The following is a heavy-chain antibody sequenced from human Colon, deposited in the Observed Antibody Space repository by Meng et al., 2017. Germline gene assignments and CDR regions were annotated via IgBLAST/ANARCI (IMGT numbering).Heavy chain of an antibody. CDR1: GFSFSDHY. J-gene: IGHJ4*02. V-gene: IGHV3-72*01. CDR3: SRDSMIGGGFDY. Sequence: GGSLRLSCAASGFSFSDHYMAWFRRAPGKGLEWVARITTRTAGYSTQYAASVKGRFTISRDDSKNSMFLQMNSLKTEDSALYYCSRDSMIGGGFDYWGQGTLVTVSS. D-gene: IGHD3-16*01. CDR2: ITTRTAGYST.